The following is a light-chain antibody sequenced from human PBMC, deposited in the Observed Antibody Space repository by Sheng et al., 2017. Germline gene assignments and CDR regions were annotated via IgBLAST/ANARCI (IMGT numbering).Light chain of an antibody. CDR2: DDS. Sequence: SYALTQPPSVSVAPGQAASITCGGDNIGSKSVHWYQQKPGQAPVVVVYDDSDRPSGIPDRFSGSNSGNTATLTISRVEAGDEADYYCQVWDNSSDYPWVFGGGTKLAVL. J-gene: IGLJ3*02. V-gene: IGLV3-21*02. CDR1: NIGSKS. CDR3: QVWDNSSDYPWV.